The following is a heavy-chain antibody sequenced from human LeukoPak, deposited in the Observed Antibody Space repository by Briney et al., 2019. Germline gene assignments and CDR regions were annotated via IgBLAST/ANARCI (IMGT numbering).Heavy chain of an antibody. V-gene: IGHV4-61*01. Sequence: SETLSLTCTVSGGSVSSGSYYWSWIRQPPGKGLEWIGYIYYSGSTNHNPSLKSRVTISVDTSKNQFSLKLSSVTAADTAVYYCARDRRNLFDPWGQGTLVTVSS. D-gene: IGHD1-14*01. CDR2: IYYSGST. J-gene: IGHJ5*02. CDR1: GGSVSSGSYY. CDR3: ARDRRNLFDP.